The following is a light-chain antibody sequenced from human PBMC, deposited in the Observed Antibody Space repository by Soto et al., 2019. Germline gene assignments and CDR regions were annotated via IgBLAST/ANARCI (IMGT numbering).Light chain of an antibody. V-gene: IGKV3-15*01. CDR3: QQFHNWPRP. Sequence: EIVMTQSPATLSVSPGERAALSCRASQNVNSNLAWYQQKPGQAPRLLIYGASTRATGIPARISGSGSGTEFTITVSSLQYEDFAVYYCQQFHNWPRPFGQGTTVEIK. CDR2: GAS. J-gene: IGKJ1*01. CDR1: QNVNSN.